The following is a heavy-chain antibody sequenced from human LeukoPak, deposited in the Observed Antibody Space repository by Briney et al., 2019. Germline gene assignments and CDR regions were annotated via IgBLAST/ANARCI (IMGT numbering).Heavy chain of an antibody. V-gene: IGHV3-23*01. Sequence: GGSLRLSCAASGFTFSSYAMSWVRQAPGKGLDWVSAIGISGGSTYYADSVKGRFTISRDNSKNTLYLQMNRLRAEDTAVYYCAKELSPGNCSSTSCYTYFDYWGQGTLVTVSS. D-gene: IGHD2-2*02. CDR2: IGISGGST. CDR1: GFTFSSYA. CDR3: AKELSPGNCSSTSCYTYFDY. J-gene: IGHJ4*02.